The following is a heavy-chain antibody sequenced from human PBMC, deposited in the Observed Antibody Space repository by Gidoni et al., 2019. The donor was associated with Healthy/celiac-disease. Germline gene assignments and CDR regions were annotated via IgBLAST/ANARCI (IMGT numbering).Heavy chain of an antibody. CDR2: IIPIFGTA. D-gene: IGHD6-19*01. V-gene: IGHV1-69*01. CDR3: AKDNQYSSGWYD. CDR1: GGTFSSYA. J-gene: IGHJ4*02. Sequence: QVQLVQSGAEVKKPGSSVKFSCKASGGTFSSYAISWLRQAPGQGLEWMGGIIPIFGTANYETKVQGRVMITEEESTSTAYMEQSSLRSEDKAVYYCAKDNQYSSGWYDWGQGTLVTVSS.